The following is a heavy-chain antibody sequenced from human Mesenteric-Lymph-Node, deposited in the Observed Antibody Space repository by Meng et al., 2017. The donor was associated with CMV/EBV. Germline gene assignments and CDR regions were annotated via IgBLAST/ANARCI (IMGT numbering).Heavy chain of an antibody. CDR3: ARVQLDYGGNSYYYYGMDV. V-gene: IGHV4-39*07. CDR1: GGSISSSSYY. Sequence: SETLSLTCTVSGGSISSSSYYWGWIRQPPGKGLEWIGSIYYSGSTYYNPSLKSRVTISVDTSKNQFSLKLSSVTAADTAAYYCARVQLDYGGNSYYYYGMDVWGQGTTVTVSS. CDR2: IYYSGST. J-gene: IGHJ6*02. D-gene: IGHD4-23*01.